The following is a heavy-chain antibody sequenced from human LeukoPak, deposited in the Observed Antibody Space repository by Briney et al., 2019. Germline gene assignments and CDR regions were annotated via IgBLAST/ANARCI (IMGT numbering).Heavy chain of an antibody. CDR2: ISYDGSEK. CDR3: AKAPEYCSSGTCYLRNYFDS. Sequence: GGSLRLSCAASGFSFSVYGMHWVRQSPGKGLEWVAVISYDGSEKYFTDSVKGRFTISRDNSKNTLYLQMNRLRAEDTAVYYCAKAPEYCSSGTCYLRNYFDSWGQGTLVTVSS. V-gene: IGHV3-30*18. J-gene: IGHJ4*02. D-gene: IGHD2-2*01. CDR1: GFSFSVYG.